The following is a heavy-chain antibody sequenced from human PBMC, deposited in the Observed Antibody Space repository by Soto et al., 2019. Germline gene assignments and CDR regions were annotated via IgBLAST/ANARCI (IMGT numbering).Heavy chain of an antibody. CDR1: GFAFSSYS. CDR3: ARSYNDYGCFDD. CDR2: ISGSSRTT. J-gene: IGHJ4*02. D-gene: IGHD4-17*01. V-gene: IGHV3-48*02. Sequence: EVQLVESGGGLVQPGGSLKLSCAASGFAFSSYSMNWVRQAPGKGLEWVSYISGSSRTTSYADSVKGRFTISRDTAKKSLFLQMTSLTDEDTAVYYCARSYNDYGCFDDWGQGALVTVSP.